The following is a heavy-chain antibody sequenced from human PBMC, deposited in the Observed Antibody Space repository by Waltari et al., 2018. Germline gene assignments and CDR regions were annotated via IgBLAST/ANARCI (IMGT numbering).Heavy chain of an antibody. CDR3: ARPQDYDSSGYADWYFDL. J-gene: IGHJ2*01. CDR2: INHSGST. Sequence: QVQLQQWGAGLLKPSETLSLTCAVYGGSFSGYYWSWIRQPPGKGLEWIGEINHSGSTNYNPSLKSRVTISVDTSKNQFSLKLSSVTAADTAVYYCARPQDYDSSGYADWYFDLWGRGTLVTVSS. V-gene: IGHV4-34*01. CDR1: GGSFSGYY. D-gene: IGHD3-22*01.